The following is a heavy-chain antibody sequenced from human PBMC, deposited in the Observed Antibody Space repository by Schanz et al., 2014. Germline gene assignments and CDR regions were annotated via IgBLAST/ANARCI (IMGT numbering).Heavy chain of an antibody. CDR3: ARGSGTFDS. V-gene: IGHV3-23*01. Sequence: EVQMLESGGGLVQPGGSLRLSCVASGFTFRRCGMSWVRQATGKGLEWVSVIAGDGGGPNYVDSVKGRFTISRDNSDNTLYLQMNNLRAEDTAVYYCARGSGTFDSWGQGTLVTVSA. J-gene: IGHJ4*02. CDR2: IAGDGGGP. D-gene: IGHD3-3*01. CDR1: GFTFRRCG.